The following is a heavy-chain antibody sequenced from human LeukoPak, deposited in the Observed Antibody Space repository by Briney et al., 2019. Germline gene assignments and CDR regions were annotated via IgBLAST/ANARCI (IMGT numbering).Heavy chain of an antibody. D-gene: IGHD3-22*01. CDR2: IIPIFGTA. Sequence: ASVKVSCKASGGTFSSYAISWGRQAPGQGLEWMGRIIPIFGTANYAQKFQGRGTITTDESTSTAYMELSSLRSEDTAVYYCASYDSSGYYKLGPFDYWGQGTLVTVSS. J-gene: IGHJ4*02. CDR3: ASYDSSGYYKLGPFDY. CDR1: GGTFSSYA. V-gene: IGHV1-69*05.